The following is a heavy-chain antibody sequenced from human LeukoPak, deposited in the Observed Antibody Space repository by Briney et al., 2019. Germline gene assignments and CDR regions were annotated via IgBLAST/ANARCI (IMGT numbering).Heavy chain of an antibody. D-gene: IGHD2-15*01. J-gene: IGHJ4*02. CDR2: TYYRSKWYN. Sequence: SQPLSLTCAISGDSVSSNSAAWNWIRQSPSRGLEWLGRTYYRSKWYNDYAVSVKSRITINPDTSKNQFSLQLNSVTPEDTAVYYCARDSPLAALGLYYFDYWGQGTLVTVPS. CDR3: ARDSPLAALGLYYFDY. V-gene: IGHV6-1*01. CDR1: GDSVSSNSAA.